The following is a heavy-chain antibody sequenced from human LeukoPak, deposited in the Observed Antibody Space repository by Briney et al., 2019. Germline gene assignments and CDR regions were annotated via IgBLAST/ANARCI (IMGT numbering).Heavy chain of an antibody. CDR1: GGTFSSYA. D-gene: IGHD3-10*01. CDR2: IIPIFGTA. V-gene: IGHV1-69*13. J-gene: IGHJ4*02. CDR3: ASWGWNYYGSGSYYNPNDY. Sequence: SVKVSCKAPGGTFSSYAISWVRQAPGQGLEWMGGIIPIFGTANYAQKFQGRVTITADESTSTAYMELSSLRSEDTAVYYCASWGWNYYGSGSYYNPNDYWGRGTLVTVSS.